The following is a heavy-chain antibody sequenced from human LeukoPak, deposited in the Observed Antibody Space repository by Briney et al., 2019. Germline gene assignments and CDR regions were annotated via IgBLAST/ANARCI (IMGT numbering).Heavy chain of an antibody. D-gene: IGHD2-2*02. CDR3: AREGLQLLYGEWFDP. J-gene: IGHJ5*02. Sequence: PGGSLRLSCAASGFTFSSYAMHWVRQAPGKGLGYVSAISSNGGSTYYANSVKGRFTISRDNSKNTLYLQMGSLRAEDMAVCYCAREGLQLLYGEWFDPWGQGTLVTVSS. CDR1: GFTFSSYA. CDR2: ISSNGGST. V-gene: IGHV3-64*01.